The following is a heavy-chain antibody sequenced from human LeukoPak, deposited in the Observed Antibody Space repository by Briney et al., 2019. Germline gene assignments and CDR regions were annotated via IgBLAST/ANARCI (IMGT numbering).Heavy chain of an antibody. CDR3: ASGSYGDHLYYFDY. J-gene: IGHJ4*02. CDR1: GFTFSGYS. V-gene: IGHV3-21*01. Sequence: GGSLRLSCAASGFTFSGYSTNWVRQAPGKGLEWVSSLSRTSSYIYYADSVKGRFTISRDDAKNSLYLQMNSLRAEDTAVYYCASGSYGDHLYYFDYWGQGTLVTVSS. D-gene: IGHD4-17*01. CDR2: LSRTSSYI.